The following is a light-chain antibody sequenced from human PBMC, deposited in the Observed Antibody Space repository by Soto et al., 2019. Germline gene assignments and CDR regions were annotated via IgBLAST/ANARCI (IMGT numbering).Light chain of an antibody. J-gene: IGKJ1*01. V-gene: IGKV3-20*01. CDR1: QSVTSNC. CDR3: QQYGSLPWT. CDR2: GAS. Sequence: EIVLTQSPGTLSLSPGERATLSCRASQSVTSNCLAWYQQKPGQTPRLLIFGASNRATGIPDRFSGSGSGTDFTLTIRRLEPEDFAVYYCQQYGSLPWTFGQGTKVEIK.